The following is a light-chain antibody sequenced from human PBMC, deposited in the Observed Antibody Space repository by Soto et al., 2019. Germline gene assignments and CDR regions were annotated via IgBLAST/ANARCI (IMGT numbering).Light chain of an antibody. Sequence: DIQMTQSPSTLSASVGDRVTITCRASQSVSSWLAWYQQKPGKVPKLLIYKASTLDSGVPSRFSRSGSGTELTLTISSLQPDDFATYYCQQYNINPLTFGGGTKVEIK. J-gene: IGKJ4*01. CDR3: QQYNINPLT. CDR2: KAS. CDR1: QSVSSW. V-gene: IGKV1-5*03.